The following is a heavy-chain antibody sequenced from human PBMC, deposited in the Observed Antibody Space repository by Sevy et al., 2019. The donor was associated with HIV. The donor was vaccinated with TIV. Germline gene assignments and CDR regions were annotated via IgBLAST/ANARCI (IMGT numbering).Heavy chain of an antibody. CDR2: IKQGGSEK. CDR1: GFTFSNYW. J-gene: IGHJ3*02. Sequence: GGSLRLSCAASGFTFSNYWMSWVRQAPGKGLEWVANIKQGGSEKYYVDSVKGRFTIPRDNGKNSLYLQMNSLRVEDTAVYYCARGGDDGAFDIWGQGTMVTVSS. CDR3: ARGGDDGAFDI. D-gene: IGHD2-21*02. V-gene: IGHV3-7*01.